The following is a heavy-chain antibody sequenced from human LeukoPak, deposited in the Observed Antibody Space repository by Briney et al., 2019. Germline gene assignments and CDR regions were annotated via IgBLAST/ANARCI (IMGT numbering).Heavy chain of an antibody. CDR1: GYTFTSYD. Sequence: ASVKVSCTASGYTFTSYDINWVRQATGQGLEWMGWMNPNSGNTGYAQKFQGRVTMTRNTSISTAYMELSSLRSEDTAVYYCARQGSSSWYRYDAFDIWGQGTMVTVSS. CDR2: MNPNSGNT. D-gene: IGHD6-13*01. CDR3: ARQGSSSWYRYDAFDI. V-gene: IGHV1-8*01. J-gene: IGHJ3*02.